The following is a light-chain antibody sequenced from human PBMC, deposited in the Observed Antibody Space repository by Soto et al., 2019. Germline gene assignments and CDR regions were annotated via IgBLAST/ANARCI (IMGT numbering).Light chain of an antibody. CDR2: GAS. J-gene: IGKJ4*01. CDR1: QSVRSN. Sequence: EIVMTQSPATLSVSPGERATLSCRASQSVRSNLAWYQQKPGQAPRLLIYGASTRATGIPARFSGSGSGTEFTLTISSLQSEDFAVYYCQQRSNWPGTFGGGTKVDI. V-gene: IGKV3-15*01. CDR3: QQRSNWPGT.